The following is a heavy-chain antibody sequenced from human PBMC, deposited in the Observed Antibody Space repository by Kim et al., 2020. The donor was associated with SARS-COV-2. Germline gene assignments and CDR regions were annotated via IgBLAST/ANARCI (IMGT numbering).Heavy chain of an antibody. J-gene: IGHJ4*02. CDR3: ARVKSWYAPYFDY. V-gene: IGHV4-34*01. Sequence: YNPSLKCRVTISVDKSKNQFSLKLSSVTAADTAVYYCARVKSWYAPYFDYWGQGTLVTVSS. D-gene: IGHD6-13*01.